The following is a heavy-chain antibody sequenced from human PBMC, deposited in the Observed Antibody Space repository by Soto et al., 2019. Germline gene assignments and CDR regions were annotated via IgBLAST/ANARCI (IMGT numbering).Heavy chain of an antibody. CDR1: GYSLSSYW. Sequence: GEALKISGKASGYSLSSYWIGWVRQMPWKCLEWMGIIYPGDSYTRYSPSFQGQVTISVERSISTAYLQWSSLKASDTAMYYCARQYYYDTTGPAPIFDYWGQGTLVTVSS. CDR2: IYPGDSYT. V-gene: IGHV5-51*01. D-gene: IGHD3-22*01. J-gene: IGHJ4*02. CDR3: ARQYYYDTTGPAPIFDY.